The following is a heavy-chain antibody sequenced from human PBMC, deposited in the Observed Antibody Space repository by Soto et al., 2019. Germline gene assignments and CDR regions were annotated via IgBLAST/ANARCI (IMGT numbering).Heavy chain of an antibody. V-gene: IGHV1-2*02. CDR1: GYTFTGYY. D-gene: IGHD6-19*01. J-gene: IGHJ4*02. CDR3: ARDLFWYSSGWYGRDY. Sequence: ASVKVSCKASGYTFTGYYMHWVRQAPGQGLEWIGWINPNSGGTNYAQKFQGRVTMTRDTSISTAYMELSRLRSDDTAVYYCARDLFWYSSGWYGRDYWGQGTLVTVSS. CDR2: INPNSGGT.